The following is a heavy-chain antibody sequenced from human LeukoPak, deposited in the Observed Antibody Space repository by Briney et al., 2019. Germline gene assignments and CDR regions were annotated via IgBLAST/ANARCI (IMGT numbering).Heavy chain of an antibody. CDR3: ARPSNYDFWSGYFNY. CDR2: ISAYNGNT. Sequence: ASVKVSCKASGYTFTSYGISWVRQAPGQGLEWMGRISAYNGNTNYAQKLQGRVTMTTDTSTSTAYMELRSLRSDDTAVYYCARPSNYDFWSGYFNYWGQGTLVTVSS. J-gene: IGHJ4*02. D-gene: IGHD3-3*01. V-gene: IGHV1-18*01. CDR1: GYTFTSYG.